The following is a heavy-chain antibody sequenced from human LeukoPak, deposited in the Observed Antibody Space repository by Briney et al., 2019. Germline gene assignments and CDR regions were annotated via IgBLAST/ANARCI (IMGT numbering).Heavy chain of an antibody. J-gene: IGHJ4*02. D-gene: IGHD5-18*01. V-gene: IGHV4-34*01. CDR3: ARGGGRGYSYGYFDY. Sequence: PSETLSLTCAVYGGSFSGYYWSWIRQPPGKGLEWIGEINRSGSTNYNPSLKSRVTISVDTSKNQFSLKLSSVTAADTAVYYCARGGGRGYSYGYFDYWGQGTLVTVSS. CDR2: INRSGST. CDR1: GGSFSGYY.